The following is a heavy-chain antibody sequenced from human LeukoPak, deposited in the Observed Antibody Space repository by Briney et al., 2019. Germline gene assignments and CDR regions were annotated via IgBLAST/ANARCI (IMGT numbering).Heavy chain of an antibody. D-gene: IGHD2-15*01. CDR3: ARKGGLFDY. V-gene: IGHV4-59*01. J-gene: IGHJ4*02. Sequence: SETLSLTCTVSGGSIRYYYWSWIRQSPGKGLEWIGYIYYNGSTNYNPSLKSRVTISVDMSKNQFSLKMSSVTAADTAVYYCARKGGLFDYWGQGRLATVSS. CDR1: GGSIRYYY. CDR2: IYYNGST.